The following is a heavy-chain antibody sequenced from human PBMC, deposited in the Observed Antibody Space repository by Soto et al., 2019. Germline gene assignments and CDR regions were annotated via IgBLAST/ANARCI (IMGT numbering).Heavy chain of an antibody. J-gene: IGHJ4*02. V-gene: IGHV3-7*03. D-gene: IGHD4-17*01. Sequence: GGSLRLSCTASGFMFGSYWMTWVRHVPGKGLQWVANIKRDGSEKYYVDFVKGRFTISRDNADNSVFLDVNNLRVDDTATYYCARVRATDYETDYWGQGALVTVSS. CDR2: IKRDGSEK. CDR3: ARVRATDYETDY. CDR1: GFMFGSYW.